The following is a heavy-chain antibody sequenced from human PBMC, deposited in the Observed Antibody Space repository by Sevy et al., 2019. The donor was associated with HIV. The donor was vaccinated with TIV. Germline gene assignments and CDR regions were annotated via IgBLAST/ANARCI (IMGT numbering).Heavy chain of an antibody. V-gene: IGHV3-30*04. CDR3: ARDHCTDGACFRSGYFDY. D-gene: IGHD2-8*01. J-gene: IGHJ4*02. Sequence: GGSLRLSCAASGFTFADHAFHWVRQAPGKGLEWVAIISFDGRNKRLAESVKGRFTISRDDSKNTVYLQMSSLRPEDTAVYYCARDHCTDGACFRSGYFDYWGQGTLVTVSS. CDR2: ISFDGRNK. CDR1: GFTFADHA.